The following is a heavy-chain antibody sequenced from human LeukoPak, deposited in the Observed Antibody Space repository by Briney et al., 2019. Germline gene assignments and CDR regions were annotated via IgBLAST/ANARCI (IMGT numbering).Heavy chain of an antibody. V-gene: IGHV1-8*01. Sequence: ASVKVSCKASGYNFTSFDIIWLRQATGQGLEWMGWMNPNSGNTGYAQKFQGRVTMTRNTSISTAYMELSSLRSEDTAVYYCARGRFLGIAVAGTGGYWGQGTLVTVSS. CDR2: MNPNSGNT. CDR3: ARGRFLGIAVAGTGGY. J-gene: IGHJ4*02. CDR1: GYNFTSFD. D-gene: IGHD6-19*01.